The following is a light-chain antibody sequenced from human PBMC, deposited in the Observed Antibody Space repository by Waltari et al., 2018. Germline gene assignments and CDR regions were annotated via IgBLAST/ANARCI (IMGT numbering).Light chain of an antibody. CDR1: QSVDGN. CDR2: GGS. V-gene: IGKV3D-15*01. J-gene: IGKJ1*01. Sequence: EIVMTQSPDIVSVSPGERITLSCRASQSVDGNLAWYQQKPGQAPRLLVHGGSIRASGIPARFSGSASGTEFTLTISGLQSEDCAVYHCHQYTNWPWTYGQGTKVEIK. CDR3: HQYTNWPWT.